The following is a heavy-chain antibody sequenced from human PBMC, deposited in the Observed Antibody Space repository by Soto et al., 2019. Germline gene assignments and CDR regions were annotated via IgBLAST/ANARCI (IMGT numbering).Heavy chain of an antibody. CDR3: VTLCGCSCYFAVDV. CDR2: ISSAVSDI. CDR1: GFTFSLYT. V-gene: IGHV3-21*06. D-gene: IGHD2-15*01. J-gene: IGHJ6*02. Sequence: EVQLVESGGGLVKPRGSLRLSCAASGFTFSLYTMTWVRQAPGKGLEWVSSISSAVSDIYYADSVKGRFTISRYNAKNSVYLQLNSLRAEDTAVYYCVTLCGCSCYFAVDVWGQGTTVKVSS.